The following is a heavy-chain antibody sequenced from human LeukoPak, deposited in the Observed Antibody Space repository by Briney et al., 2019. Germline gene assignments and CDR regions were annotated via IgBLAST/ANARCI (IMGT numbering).Heavy chain of an antibody. V-gene: IGHV3-30*02. J-gene: IGHJ3*02. CDR3: AKELEVRGVIYAFDI. CDR2: IRYDGSNK. Sequence: GGSLRLSCAASGFTFSSYGMHWVRQAPGKGLEWVAFIRYDGSNKYYADSVKGRFTISRDNSKNTLYLQMNSLRAEDTAVYYCAKELEVRGVIYAFDIWGQGTMVTVSS. D-gene: IGHD3-10*01. CDR1: GFTFSSYG.